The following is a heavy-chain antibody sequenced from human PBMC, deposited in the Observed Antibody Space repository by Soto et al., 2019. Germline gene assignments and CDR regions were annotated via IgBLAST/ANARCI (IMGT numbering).Heavy chain of an antibody. V-gene: IGHV1-2*04. CDR2: INPNSGGT. D-gene: IGHD6-19*01. CDR1: GYTFTGYY. Sequence: QVQLVQSGAEVKKPGASVKVSCKASGYTFTGYYRHWVRQAPGQGLEWMGWINPNSGGTNYAQKFQGWVTITRDTSISTAYMELSRLRSDDTAVYYCARSYSSAWRGWFDPWGQGTLVTVSS. CDR3: ARSYSSAWRGWFDP. J-gene: IGHJ5*02.